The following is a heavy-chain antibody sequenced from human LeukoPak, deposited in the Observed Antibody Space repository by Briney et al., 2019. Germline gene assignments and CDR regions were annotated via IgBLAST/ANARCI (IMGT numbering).Heavy chain of an antibody. CDR3: AREGFYYFDF. V-gene: IGHV3-15*01. CDR2: IKSKTDGGTT. Sequence: GGSLRLSCAASGFTFSNAWMSWVRQAPGKGLEWVGRIKSKTDGGTTDYAAPVKGRFTISRDDSKNTLYLQMNSLRVEDTAVYYCAREGFYYFDFWGQGTLVTVSS. CDR1: GFTFSNAW. J-gene: IGHJ4*02.